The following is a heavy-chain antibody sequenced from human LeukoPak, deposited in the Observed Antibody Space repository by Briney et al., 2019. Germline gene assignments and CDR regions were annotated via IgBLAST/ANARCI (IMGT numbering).Heavy chain of an antibody. CDR1: GFTFSSYA. CDR3: ASWNHGPPLIDY. CDR2: ISGSGGST. J-gene: IGHJ4*02. V-gene: IGHV3-23*01. D-gene: IGHD1-14*01. Sequence: GGSLRLACAASGFTFSSYAMSWVRQAPGKGLEWVGAISGSGGSTYYADSVKGRVTISRDNSKNTLYLQMNSLRAEDTAVYYCASWNHGPPLIDYWGQGTLVTVSS.